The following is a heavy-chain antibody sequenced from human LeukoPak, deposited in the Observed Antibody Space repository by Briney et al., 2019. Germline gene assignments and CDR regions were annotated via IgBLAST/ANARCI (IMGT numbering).Heavy chain of an antibody. CDR3: ASHMVRGVG. J-gene: IGHJ4*02. CDR2: ISYDGSNK. D-gene: IGHD3-10*01. Sequence: PGGSLRLSCAASGFTFSSYGMHWVRQAPGKGLEWVAVISYDGSNKYYADSVKGRFTISRDNSKNTLYLQMNSLRAEDTAVYYCASHMVRGVGWGQGTLVTVSS. CDR1: GFTFSSYG. V-gene: IGHV3-30*03.